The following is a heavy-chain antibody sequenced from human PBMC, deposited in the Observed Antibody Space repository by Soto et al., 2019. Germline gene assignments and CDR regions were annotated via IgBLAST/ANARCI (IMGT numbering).Heavy chain of an antibody. CDR1: GGSFSGYY. Sequence: AKTLSLSAADYGGSFSGYYWSWIRQPPGKGLEWIGEINHRGSTNYNPSRKSRVTISVNTSKHQFPLKLSSVTAADTAAYYCARGRVYYDSSGYYYGRYFDYWGQGTLVTVSS. D-gene: IGHD3-22*01. CDR3: ARGRVYYDSSGYYYGRYFDY. J-gene: IGHJ4*02. CDR2: INHRGST. V-gene: IGHV4-34*01.